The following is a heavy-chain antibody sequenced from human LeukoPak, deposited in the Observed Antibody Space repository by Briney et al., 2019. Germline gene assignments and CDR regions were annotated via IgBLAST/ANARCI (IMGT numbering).Heavy chain of an antibody. CDR3: ANHWNGYYFDY. D-gene: IGHD1-1*01. CDR2: ISGSGGST. Sequence: GGSLRLSCAASGFTFSSYAMSWVRQAPGKGLEWVSAISGSGGSTYYADSVKGRFTISSDNSKNTLYLQMNSLRAEDTAVYYCANHWNGYYFDYWGQGTLVTVSS. J-gene: IGHJ4*02. V-gene: IGHV3-23*01. CDR1: GFTFSSYA.